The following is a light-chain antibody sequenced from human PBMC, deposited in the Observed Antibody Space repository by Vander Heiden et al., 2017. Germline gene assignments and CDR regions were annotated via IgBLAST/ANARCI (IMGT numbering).Light chain of an antibody. CDR2: EDN. CDR1: SGSIASNY. Sequence: NFLLTQPHSVSESPAKTVTITCTGSSGSIASNYVQWYQQRPGRAPTTVIYEDNQRPSGVPDRFSGSIDSSSNSASLTISGLKTEDEADYYCQSYDSSNHGVFGTGTKVTVL. CDR3: QSYDSSNHGV. V-gene: IGLV6-57*02. J-gene: IGLJ1*01.